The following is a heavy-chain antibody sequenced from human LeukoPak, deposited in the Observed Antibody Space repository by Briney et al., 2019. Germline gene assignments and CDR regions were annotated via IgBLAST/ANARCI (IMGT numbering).Heavy chain of an antibody. D-gene: IGHD6-6*01. J-gene: IGHJ5*02. CDR3: ATGGYSSSPNWFDT. V-gene: IGHV1-24*01. Sequence: GASVKVSCKVSGYTLTELSMHWVRQAPGKGLEWMGGFDPEDGETIYAQKFQGRVTMTEDTSTDTAYMELSSLRSEDTAVYYCATGGYSSSPNWFDTWGQGTLVSVSS. CDR2: FDPEDGET. CDR1: GYTLTELS.